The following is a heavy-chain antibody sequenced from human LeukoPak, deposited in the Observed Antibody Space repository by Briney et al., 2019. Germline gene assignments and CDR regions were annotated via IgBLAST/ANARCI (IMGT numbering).Heavy chain of an antibody. Sequence: GGSLRLSCAASGFTFSSYAMSWVRQAPGEGLEWVSAISGSGGSTYYADSVKGRFTISRDNSKNTLYLQMNSLRAEDTAVYYCAKDLEEYYDSSGYNDYWGQGTLVTVSS. CDR3: AKDLEEYYDSSGYNDY. V-gene: IGHV3-23*01. CDR1: GFTFSSYA. J-gene: IGHJ4*02. D-gene: IGHD3-22*01. CDR2: ISGSGGST.